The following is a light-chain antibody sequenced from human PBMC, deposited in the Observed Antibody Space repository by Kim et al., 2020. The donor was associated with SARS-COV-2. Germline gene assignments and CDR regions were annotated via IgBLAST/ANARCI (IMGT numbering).Light chain of an antibody. V-gene: IGKV3-20*01. Sequence: SLGDRASLSCRASHSVSSAYLAWYQQKPGQAPRLLIYGASSRATGSPDRFSGSGSRTDFTLTISRLEPEDVAVYYCQQYGSSPLTFGGGTKVDIK. CDR2: GAS. CDR3: QQYGSSPLT. J-gene: IGKJ4*01. CDR1: HSVSSAY.